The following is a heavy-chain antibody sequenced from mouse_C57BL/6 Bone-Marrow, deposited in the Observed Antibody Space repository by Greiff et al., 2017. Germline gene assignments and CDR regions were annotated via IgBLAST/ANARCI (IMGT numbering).Heavy chain of an antibody. J-gene: IGHJ1*03. CDR1: GYTFTDYY. Sequence: EVQLQQSGPVLVKPGASVKMSCKASGYTFTDYYMNWVKQSHGKSLEWIGVINPYNGGTSYNQKFKGKATLTVDKSSSTAYMELNSLTSEDSAVYYCASDDGSSLYWYFDVWGTGTTVTVSS. CDR3: ASDDGSSLYWYFDV. CDR2: INPYNGGT. V-gene: IGHV1-19*01. D-gene: IGHD1-1*01.